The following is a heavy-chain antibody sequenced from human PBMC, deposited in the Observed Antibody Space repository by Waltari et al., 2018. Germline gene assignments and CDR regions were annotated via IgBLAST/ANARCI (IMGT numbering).Heavy chain of an antibody. CDR2: IRNKANFYRT. Sequence: EVQLVESGGGLVQPGGSLRLSCAASGFTFSDHYMDWVRQAPGKGREWVARIRNKANFYRTGYVTAVKGRFTISRDDSKSALYLQMNSLKSEDTAVYYCVRIRLGPTTRIFDSWGQGTLVTVSS. J-gene: IGHJ4*02. CDR1: GFTFSDHY. V-gene: IGHV3-72*01. D-gene: IGHD1-26*01. CDR3: VRIRLGPTTRIFDS.